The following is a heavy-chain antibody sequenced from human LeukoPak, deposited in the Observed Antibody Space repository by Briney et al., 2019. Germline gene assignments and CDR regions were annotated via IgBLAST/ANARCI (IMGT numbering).Heavy chain of an antibody. CDR1: GYTFTGYY. J-gene: IGHJ5*01. V-gene: IGHV1-2*02. Sequence: ASVKVSCKASGYTFTGYYMHWVRQAPGQGLEWMGWISPNSGGTNYAQKFQGRVTMTRDTSISTAYMELSRLRSDDTAVYYCARVDVLRFLEWFDYWGQGTLVTVSS. D-gene: IGHD3-3*01. CDR3: ARVDVLRFLEWFDY. CDR2: ISPNSGGT.